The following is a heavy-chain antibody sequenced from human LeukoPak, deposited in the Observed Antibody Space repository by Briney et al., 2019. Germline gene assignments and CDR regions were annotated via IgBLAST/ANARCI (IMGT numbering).Heavy chain of an antibody. J-gene: IGHJ3*02. CDR3: ARARRVAARRRGCGAFDI. V-gene: IGHV4-59*01. CDR1: GGSISNKY. D-gene: IGHD6-6*01. Sequence: SETLSLTCTVSGGSISNKYWSWIRQPPGKGLEWIGDIYYSGNTNYNPSLKSRVTISVDTSKNLFSLKVTSVTAADTAVYYCARARRVAARRRGCGAFDIWGQGTMVTVSS. CDR2: IYYSGNT.